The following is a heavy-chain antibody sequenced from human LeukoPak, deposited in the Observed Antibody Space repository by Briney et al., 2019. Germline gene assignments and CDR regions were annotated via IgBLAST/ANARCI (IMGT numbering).Heavy chain of an antibody. CDR2: INPNSGDT. V-gene: IGHV1-2*02. CDR1: GYTFTGYY. CDR3: ARDSGYCSSTGCYYFDY. Sequence: ASVKVSCKASGYTFTGYYMHWVRQAPGQGLEWMGWINPNSGDTNYAQGFQGRVTMTRDTSISTAYMDLSRLRSDDTAVYYCARDSGYCSSTGCYYFDYWGQGTLVTVSS. D-gene: IGHD2-2*01. J-gene: IGHJ4*02.